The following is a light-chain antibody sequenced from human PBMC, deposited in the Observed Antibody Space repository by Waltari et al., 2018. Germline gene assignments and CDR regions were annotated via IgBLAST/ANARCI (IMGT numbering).Light chain of an antibody. CDR2: DVT. CDR3: SSYGGSNNLV. J-gene: IGLJ2*01. CDR1: SSDVGGYNY. Sequence: QSALTQPPSASGSPGQSVTISCTGTSSDVGGYNYVPWYQQHPGKAPKLIIHDVTKRPSGVPARFSGSKSDNTASLTVSGLQAEDEADYYCSSYGGSNNLVFGGGTKLTVL. V-gene: IGLV2-8*01.